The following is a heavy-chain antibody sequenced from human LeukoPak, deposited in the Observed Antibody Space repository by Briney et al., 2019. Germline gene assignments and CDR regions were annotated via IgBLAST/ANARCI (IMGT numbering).Heavy chain of an antibody. CDR1: SXX. Sequence: SXXMNWVRQAXXKGLEWVSHITASGTAMFYADSVKGRFTISRDNAKNSLYLQMNSLRDEDTAVYYCASSGSYRFDYWGQGTLVTVSS. CDR2: ITASGTAM. V-gene: IGHV3-48*02. CDR3: ASSGSYRFDY. J-gene: IGHJ4*02. D-gene: IGHD1-26*01.